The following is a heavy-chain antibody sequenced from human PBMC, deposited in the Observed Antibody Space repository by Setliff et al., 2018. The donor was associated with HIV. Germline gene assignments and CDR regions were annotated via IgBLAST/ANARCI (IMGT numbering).Heavy chain of an antibody. J-gene: IGHJ4*02. CDR2: IIPIFGTA. D-gene: IGHD2-2*01. CDR1: GSTFSTYA. CDR3: ARDDVGYCSRNSCQTYFDY. V-gene: IGHV1-69*06. Sequence: SVKVSCKASGSTFSTYAISWVRQAPGQGLEWMGRIIPIFGTANYAQKFQGRVTSTADKSTSTAYMELSSLRSEDTAVYYCARDDVGYCSRNSCQTYFDYWGQGMLVTVSS.